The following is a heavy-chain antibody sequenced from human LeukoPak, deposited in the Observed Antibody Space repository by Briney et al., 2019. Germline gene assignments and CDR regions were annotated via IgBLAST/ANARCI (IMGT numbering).Heavy chain of an antibody. J-gene: IGHJ4*02. V-gene: IGHV4-61*08. Sequence: SETLSLTCTVSGGSISSGDYYWSWIRQPPGKGLEWIGYIYYSGSTYHNPSLKSRVTISVDTSKNQFSLKLSSVTAADTAVYYCARVGNYDYVWGSYRYFDYWGQGTLVTVSS. D-gene: IGHD3-16*02. CDR2: IYYSGST. CDR3: ARVGNYDYVWGSYRYFDY. CDR1: GGSISSGDYY.